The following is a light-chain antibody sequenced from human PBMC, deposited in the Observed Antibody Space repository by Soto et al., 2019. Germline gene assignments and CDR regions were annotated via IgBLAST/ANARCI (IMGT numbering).Light chain of an antibody. Sequence: EIVMTQSPATLSASPGERATLSCRASQSVSANLAWYQQKPGQAPRLLIYGASTRATGIPARFSGSGSGTEFTLTISSLQSEDFAVYYCQQYTNWPQTFGQGTKVDIK. V-gene: IGKV3-15*01. CDR3: QQYTNWPQT. CDR1: QSVSAN. J-gene: IGKJ1*01. CDR2: GAS.